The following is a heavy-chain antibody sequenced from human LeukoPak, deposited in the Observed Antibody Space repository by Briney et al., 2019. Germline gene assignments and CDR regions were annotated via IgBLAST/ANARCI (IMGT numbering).Heavy chain of an antibody. CDR2: IRYDGSNK. CDR3: AKDQNDILTGYYV. D-gene: IGHD3-9*01. J-gene: IGHJ4*02. V-gene: IGHV3-30*02. Sequence: GGSLRLSCAASGFTFSSYGMHWVRQAPGKGLEWVAFIRYDGSNKYYADSVKGRFTISRDNSKNTLYLQMNSLRAEDTAVYYFAKDQNDILTGYYVWGQGTLVTVSS. CDR1: GFTFSSYG.